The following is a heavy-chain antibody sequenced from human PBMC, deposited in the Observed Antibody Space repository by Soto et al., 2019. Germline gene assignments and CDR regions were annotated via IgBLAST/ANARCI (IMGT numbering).Heavy chain of an antibody. CDR2: ISGSGGST. Sequence: PGGSLRLSCAASGFTFSSYAMSWVRQAPGKGLEWVSAISGSGGSTYYADSVKGRFTISRDNSKNTLFLQMNSLRPEDTAVYYCARVYSSLDYGIDYWGQGTLVTVSS. CDR1: GFTFSSYA. J-gene: IGHJ4*02. V-gene: IGHV3-23*01. D-gene: IGHD6-6*01. CDR3: ARVYSSLDYGIDY.